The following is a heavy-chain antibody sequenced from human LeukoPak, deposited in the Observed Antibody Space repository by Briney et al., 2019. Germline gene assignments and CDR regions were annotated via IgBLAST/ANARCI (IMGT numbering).Heavy chain of an antibody. J-gene: IGHJ4*02. CDR2: IKEDGTRK. D-gene: IGHD3-16*01. CDR1: GFTVDTYW. Sequence: GGSLRLSCVASGFTVDTYWMSWVRQAPGKGLDWVAHIKEDGTRKYYVDSVRGRFTISRDSAKSSLFLQMNSLRVEDTAVFYCVAWGSLVVWGQGTLVTVSS. V-gene: IGHV3-7*01. CDR3: VAWGSLVV.